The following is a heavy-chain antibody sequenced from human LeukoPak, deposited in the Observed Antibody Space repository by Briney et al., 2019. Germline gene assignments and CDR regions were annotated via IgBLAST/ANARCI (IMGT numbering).Heavy chain of an antibody. CDR1: GGSFSGYY. V-gene: IGHV4-34*01. Sequence: SETLSLTCAVYGGSFSGYYWSWIRQPPGKGLEWIGEINHSGSTNYNPSLKSRVTISVDTSKNQFSLKLSSVTAADTAVYYCARPRAPKRYSSSMVIPQGGFDYWGQGTLVTVSS. D-gene: IGHD2-2*01. J-gene: IGHJ4*02. CDR3: ARPRAPKRYSSSMVIPQGGFDY. CDR2: INHSGST.